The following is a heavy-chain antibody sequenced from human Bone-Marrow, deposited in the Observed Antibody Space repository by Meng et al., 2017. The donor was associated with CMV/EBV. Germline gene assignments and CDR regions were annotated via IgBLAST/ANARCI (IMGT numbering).Heavy chain of an antibody. CDR1: GGSISSSSYY. D-gene: IGHD6-6*01. V-gene: IGHV4-39*07. J-gene: IGHJ5*02. CDR3: AIPRGIAARPWNWFDP. CDR2: IYYSGST. Sequence: GSLRLSCTVSGGSISSSSYYWGWIRQPPGKGLEWIGSIYYSGSTYYNPSLKSRVTISVDTSKNQFSLKLSSATAADTAVYYCAIPRGIAARPWNWFDPWGQGTLVTVSS.